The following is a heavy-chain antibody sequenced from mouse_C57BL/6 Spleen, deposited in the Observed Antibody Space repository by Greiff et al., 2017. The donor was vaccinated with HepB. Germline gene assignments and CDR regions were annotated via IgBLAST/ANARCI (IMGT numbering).Heavy chain of an antibody. CDR1: GYTFTSYW. V-gene: IGHV1-64*01. CDR3: ARSGDGYYEDY. Sequence: QVQLQQPGAEQVKPGASVKLSCKASGYTFTSYWMHWVKQRPGQGLEWIGMIHPNSGSTNYNEKFKSKATLTVDKSSSTAYMQLSSLTSEDSAVYYCARSGDGYYEDYWGQGTTLTVSS. CDR2: IHPNSGST. J-gene: IGHJ2*01. D-gene: IGHD2-3*01.